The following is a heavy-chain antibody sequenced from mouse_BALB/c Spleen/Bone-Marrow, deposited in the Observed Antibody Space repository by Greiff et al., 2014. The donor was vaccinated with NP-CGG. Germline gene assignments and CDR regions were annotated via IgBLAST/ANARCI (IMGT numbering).Heavy chain of an antibody. J-gene: IGHJ4*01. D-gene: IGHD2-2*01. V-gene: IGHV1-15*01. Sequence: QVQLKESGAELVRPGASVTLSCKASGYEFTDYEMHWVKQTPVHGLEWIGSIDPETGGTAYNQNFKGKATLTADRSSTTAYMELRSLTSEDSAVYYCTREGIYFGYDVPMDYWGQGTSVTVSS. CDR1: GYEFTDYE. CDR2: IDPETGGT. CDR3: TREGIYFGYDVPMDY.